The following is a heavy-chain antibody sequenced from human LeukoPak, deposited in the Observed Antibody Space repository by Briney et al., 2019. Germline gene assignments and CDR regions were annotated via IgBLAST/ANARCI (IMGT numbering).Heavy chain of an antibody. V-gene: IGHV3-7*01. CDR1: GFTFSSQW. Sequence: GGSLRHSCAASGFTFSSQWMSWVRQAPGKGLEWVANIKEDGSEKSYVDSVKGRFTISRDNAKNSLYLQVNSLRAEDTAVYYCARAFSWGQGTLVTVSS. J-gene: IGHJ5*02. D-gene: IGHD3-16*01. CDR3: ARAFS. CDR2: IKEDGSEK.